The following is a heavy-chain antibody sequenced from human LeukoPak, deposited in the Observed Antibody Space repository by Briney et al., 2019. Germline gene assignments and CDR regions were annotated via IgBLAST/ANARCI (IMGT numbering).Heavy chain of an antibody. Sequence: SGTLSLTCAISGGSISNSNWWSWVSQPPGKGLEWIGEIYHSGSTNYNPSLKSRVTISVDKSEDQFSLKLSSVTAADTAVYYGAREVAVAGTNYFDYWGQGTLVTVSS. CDR1: GGSISNSNW. CDR2: IYHSGST. D-gene: IGHD6-19*01. J-gene: IGHJ4*02. CDR3: AREVAVAGTNYFDY. V-gene: IGHV4-4*02.